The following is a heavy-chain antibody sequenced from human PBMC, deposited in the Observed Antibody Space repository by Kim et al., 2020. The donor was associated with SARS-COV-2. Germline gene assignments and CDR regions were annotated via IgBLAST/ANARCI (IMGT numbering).Heavy chain of an antibody. J-gene: IGHJ6*01. Sequence: GGSLRLSCAASGFIFSNYGMNWVRQATGKGLEWVSGISRTSNTHYTGYVEGRLTISSEDASKSLILQMNSMRAGDTAVYYCARGSADYRYYCLDV. V-gene: IGHV3-13*01. CDR1: GFIFSNYG. D-gene: IGHD4-17*01. CDR2: ISRTSNT. CDR3: ARGSADYRYYCLDV.